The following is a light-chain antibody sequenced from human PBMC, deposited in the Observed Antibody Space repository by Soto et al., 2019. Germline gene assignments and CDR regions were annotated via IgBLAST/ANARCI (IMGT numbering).Light chain of an antibody. Sequence: QSVLTQPPSASGTPGQRVTISCSGSTSNIGSNYVYWYQQLPGTAPNLLIYRNNQRPSGVPDRFSGSKSGTSASLAISGLRSEDEADYYCAAWDDSLSGLVFGGGTKVTVL. J-gene: IGLJ2*01. CDR1: TSNIGSNY. V-gene: IGLV1-47*01. CDR2: RNN. CDR3: AAWDDSLSGLV.